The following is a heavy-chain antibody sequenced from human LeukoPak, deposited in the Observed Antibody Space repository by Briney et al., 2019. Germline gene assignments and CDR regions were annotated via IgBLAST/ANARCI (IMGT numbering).Heavy chain of an antibody. J-gene: IGHJ4*02. Sequence: GSLRLSCAASGFTFSSYSMNRVLQAPGKGLEWVSSISSSSSYIYYADSVKGRFTISRDNAKNSLYLQMNSLRAEDTAVYYCARGYSSSEGVDYWGQGTLVTVSS. D-gene: IGHD6-6*01. CDR2: ISSSSSYI. V-gene: IGHV3-21*01. CDR1: GFTFSSYS. CDR3: ARGYSSSEGVDY.